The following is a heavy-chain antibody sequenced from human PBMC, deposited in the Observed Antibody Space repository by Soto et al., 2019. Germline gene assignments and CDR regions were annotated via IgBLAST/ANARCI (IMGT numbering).Heavy chain of an antibody. Sequence: QLQLQESGSGLVKPSQTLSLTCAVSGGSISSGGYSWSWIRQPPGKGLEWIGYIYHSGSTYYNPSLKSRVTILLDRSKNHLSPTLSSVTAADTAAYYCARLNFDYYDSSGYSRWFDPWGQGTLVTVSS. CDR2: IYHSGST. D-gene: IGHD3-22*01. J-gene: IGHJ5*02. CDR1: GGSISSGGYS. CDR3: ARLNFDYYDSSGYSRWFDP. V-gene: IGHV4-30-2*01.